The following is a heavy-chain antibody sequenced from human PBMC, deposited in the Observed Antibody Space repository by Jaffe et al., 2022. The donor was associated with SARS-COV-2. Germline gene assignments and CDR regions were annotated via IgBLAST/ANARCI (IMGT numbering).Heavy chain of an antibody. V-gene: IGHV3-33*01. CDR1: GFTFSSYG. D-gene: IGHD1-20*01. CDR3: ARDFAITPRTWDYYYYGMDV. Sequence: QVQLVESGGGVVQPGRSLRLSCAASGFTFSSYGMHWVRQAPGKGLEWVAVIWYDGSNKYYADSVKGRFTISRDNSKNTLYLQMNSLRAEDTAVYYCARDFAITPRTWDYYYYGMDVWGQGTTVTVSS. J-gene: IGHJ6*02. CDR2: IWYDGSNK.